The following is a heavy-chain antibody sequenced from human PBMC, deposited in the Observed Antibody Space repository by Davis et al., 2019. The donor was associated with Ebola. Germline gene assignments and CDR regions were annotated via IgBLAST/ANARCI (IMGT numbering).Heavy chain of an antibody. J-gene: IGHJ4*02. V-gene: IGHV3-23*01. CDR2: LGTSADT. Sequence: GESLKISCAASGFIFSSYVMSWVRQAPGKGLEWVSTLGTSADTYYAESVKGRFTISRDNSKNTLYLQMNGLRVEDTAIYYCAKDPTPVTVSPVFDYWGQGALVSVSS. CDR3: AKDPTPVTVSPVFDY. D-gene: IGHD2-21*02. CDR1: GFIFSSYV.